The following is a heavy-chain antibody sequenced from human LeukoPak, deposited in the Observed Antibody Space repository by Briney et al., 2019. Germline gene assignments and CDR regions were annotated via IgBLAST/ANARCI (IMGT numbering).Heavy chain of an antibody. V-gene: IGHV3-15*01. CDR1: GFTFNNAW. CDR2: IKSKTDGETT. D-gene: IGHD2-2*01. Sequence: GGSLRLSCAASGFTFNNAWTSWVRQAPGKGLEWVGRIKSKTDGETTDYAAPVKGRFTISRDDSKNTLYLQMNSLKTEDTAVYYCTTAGYCSSTSCYAGLDYWGQGTPVTASS. CDR3: TTAGYCSSTSCYAGLDY. J-gene: IGHJ4*02.